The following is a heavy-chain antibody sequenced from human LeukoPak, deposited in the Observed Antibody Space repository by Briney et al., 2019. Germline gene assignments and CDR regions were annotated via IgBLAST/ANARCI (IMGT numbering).Heavy chain of an antibody. J-gene: IGHJ3*02. V-gene: IGHV1-2*04. Sequence: GASVKVSCKASGYTFTGYYMHWVRQAPGQGLEWMGWINPNSGGTNYAQKFQGWVTMTRDTSISTAYMELSRLRSDDTAVYYCARGTIIATRFRLNDAFDIWGQGTMVTVSS. D-gene: IGHD3-22*01. CDR3: ARGTIIATRFRLNDAFDI. CDR1: GYTFTGYY. CDR2: INPNSGGT.